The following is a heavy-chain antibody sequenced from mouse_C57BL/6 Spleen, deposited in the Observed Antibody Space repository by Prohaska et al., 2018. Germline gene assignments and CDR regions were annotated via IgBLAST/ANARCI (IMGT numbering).Heavy chain of an antibody. CDR1: GYTFTDYY. Sequence: EVQLQQSGPELVKPGASVKISCKASGYTFTDYYMNWVKQSHGKSLEWIGDINPNNGGTSYNQKFKGKATLTVDKSSSTAYMELRSPTSEDSAVYYCARWGWLDYFDYWGQGTTLTVSS. V-gene: IGHV1-26*01. D-gene: IGHD1-1*02. CDR2: INPNNGGT. CDR3: ARWGWLDYFDY. J-gene: IGHJ2*01.